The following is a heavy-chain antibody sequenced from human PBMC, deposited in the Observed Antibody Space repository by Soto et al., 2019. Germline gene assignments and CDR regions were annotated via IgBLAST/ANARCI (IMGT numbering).Heavy chain of an antibody. V-gene: IGHV4-59*01. D-gene: IGHD4-4*01. CDR2: IYYSGST. CDR1: GGSISSYY. Sequence: PSETLSLTCTVSGGSISSYYWSWIRQPPGKGLEWIGYIYYSGSTNYNPSLKSRVTISVGTSKNQFSLKLSSVTAADTAVYYCARKTTDYYYYMDVWGKGTTVTVSS. J-gene: IGHJ6*03. CDR3: ARKTTDYYYYMDV.